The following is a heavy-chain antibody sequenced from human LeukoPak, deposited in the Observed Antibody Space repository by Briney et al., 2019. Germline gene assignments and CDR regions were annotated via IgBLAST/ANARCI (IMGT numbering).Heavy chain of an antibody. CDR2: IIPIFGIA. Sequence: EASVKVSCKASGGTFSSYAISWVRQAPGQGLEWMGRIIPIFGIANYAQKFQGRVTITADKSTSTAYMELSSLRSEDTAVYYCARESERITMPQYYFDYWGLGTLVTVSS. J-gene: IGHJ4*02. V-gene: IGHV1-69*04. D-gene: IGHD3-10*01. CDR3: ARESERITMPQYYFDY. CDR1: GGTFSSYA.